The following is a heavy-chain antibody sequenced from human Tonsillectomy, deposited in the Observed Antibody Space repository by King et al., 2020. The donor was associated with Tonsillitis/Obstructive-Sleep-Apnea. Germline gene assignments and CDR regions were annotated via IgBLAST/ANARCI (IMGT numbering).Heavy chain of an antibody. D-gene: IGHD3-9*01. CDR2: ISVSAGNT. CDR3: APGDDILTGIVRN. Sequence: DVQLVQSGGGLVQPGGSLRLSCAASGFIFSTYAMSWVRQAPEKGLEWVSSISVSAGNTYYADSVKGRFTISRDNSNNTLCLQMNSLRAEDTAVYYCAPGDDILTGIVRNWGQGTLVTVSS. V-gene: IGHV3-23*04. CDR1: GFIFSTYA. J-gene: IGHJ4*02.